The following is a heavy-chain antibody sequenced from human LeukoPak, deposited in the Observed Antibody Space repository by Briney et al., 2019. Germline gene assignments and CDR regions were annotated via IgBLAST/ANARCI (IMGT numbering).Heavy chain of an antibody. CDR1: GGSISSYY. Sequence: SETLSLTCTVSGGSISSYYWSWIRQPPGRGLEWIAYVHDTGSTNYNPSLRSRVTISLDTSKNQLSLKLSSVTAADTAVYYCATYPFRGATRYFEHWGQGILVTVSS. V-gene: IGHV4-59*01. CDR2: VHDTGST. CDR3: ATYPFRGATRYFEH. J-gene: IGHJ4*02. D-gene: IGHD3-10*01.